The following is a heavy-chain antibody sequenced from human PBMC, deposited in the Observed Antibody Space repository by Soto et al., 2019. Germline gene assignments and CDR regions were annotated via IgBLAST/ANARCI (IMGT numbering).Heavy chain of an antibody. D-gene: IGHD2-2*01. V-gene: IGHV4-34*01. CDR1: GGSFSGYY. CDR3: ARGGPIVVVPAAATHGWFDP. CDR2: INHSGST. J-gene: IGHJ5*02. Sequence: SETLSLTCAVYGGSFSGYYWSWIRQPPGKGLEWIGEINHSGSTNYNPSLKSRVTISVDTSKNQFSLKLSSVTAADTAVYYCARGGPIVVVPAAATHGWFDPWGQGTLVTVSS.